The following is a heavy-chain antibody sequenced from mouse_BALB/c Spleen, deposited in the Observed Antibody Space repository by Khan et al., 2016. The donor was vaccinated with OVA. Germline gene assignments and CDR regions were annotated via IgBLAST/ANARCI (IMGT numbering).Heavy chain of an antibody. CDR1: GYSITSNYA. CDR3: ARGNYYGYAMDY. D-gene: IGHD1-1*01. Sequence: EVKLLESGPGLVKPSQSLSLTCTVTGYSITSNYAWNWIRQFPGNKLEWMGYISYSGSTSYNPSLKSRISITRDPSKNQFFLQLSSVTTEDTATYYCARGNYYGYAMDYWGQGTSVTVSS. V-gene: IGHV3-2*02. J-gene: IGHJ4*01. CDR2: ISYSGST.